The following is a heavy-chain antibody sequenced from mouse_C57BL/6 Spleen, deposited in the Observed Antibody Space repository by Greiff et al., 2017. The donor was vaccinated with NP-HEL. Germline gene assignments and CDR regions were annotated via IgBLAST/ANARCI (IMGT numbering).Heavy chain of an antibody. CDR1: GYTFTDYY. Sequence: EVQLQQSGPELVKPGASVKISCKASGYTFTDYYMNWVKQSPGKSLEWIGDINPNNGGTSYNQKFKGKATLTVDKSSSTAYMELRSLTSEDSAVYYCARRRIYAMDYWGQGTSVTVSS. CDR2: INPNNGGT. J-gene: IGHJ4*01. V-gene: IGHV1-26*01. CDR3: ARRRIYAMDY.